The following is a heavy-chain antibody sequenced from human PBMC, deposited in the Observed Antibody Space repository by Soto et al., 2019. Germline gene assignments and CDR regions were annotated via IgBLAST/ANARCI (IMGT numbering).Heavy chain of an antibody. CDR2: IDPSDSYT. CDR3: ARLGTAAGGYYGMDV. CDR1: GYSFTSYW. Sequence: ESLKISCKGSGYSFTSYWISWVRQMPGKGLEWMGRIDPSDSYTNYSPSFQGHVTISADKSISTAYLQWSSLKASETAMYYCARLGTAAGGYYGMDVWAQGTTVTVSS. V-gene: IGHV5-10-1*01. D-gene: IGHD6-13*01. J-gene: IGHJ6*02.